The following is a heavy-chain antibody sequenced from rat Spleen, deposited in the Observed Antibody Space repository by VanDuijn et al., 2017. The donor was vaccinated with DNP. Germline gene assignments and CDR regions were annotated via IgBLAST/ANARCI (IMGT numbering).Heavy chain of an antibody. CDR1: GFIFSDYA. V-gene: IGHV5S10*01. CDR2: IVYDGNPT. Sequence: EVQVVESGGGLVQSGNSLKLSCVVSGFIFSDYALAWVRQSPKKGLEWVATIVYDGNPTYYRDSVMGRFTISRDNARTTLFLQMDSLRSEDTATYYCVTRNFDYNYFEYWGQGVIVTVSS. CDR3: VTRNFDYNYFEY. D-gene: IGHD1-2*01. J-gene: IGHJ2*01.